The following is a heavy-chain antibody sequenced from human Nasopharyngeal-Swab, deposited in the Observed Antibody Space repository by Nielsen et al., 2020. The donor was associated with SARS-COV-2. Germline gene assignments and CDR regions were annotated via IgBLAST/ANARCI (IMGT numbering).Heavy chain of an antibody. Sequence: GESLKISCAASGFTFSSYSMNWVRQAPGKGLEWVSSISSSSSYIYYADSVKGRFTISRDNAKNSLYLQMNSLRAEDTAVYYCARGGGSSGWYGAYYYYGMDVWGQGTTVTVSS. J-gene: IGHJ6*02. CDR3: ARGGGSSGWYGAYYYYGMDV. V-gene: IGHV3-21*01. CDR2: ISSSSSYI. D-gene: IGHD6-19*01. CDR1: GFTFSSYS.